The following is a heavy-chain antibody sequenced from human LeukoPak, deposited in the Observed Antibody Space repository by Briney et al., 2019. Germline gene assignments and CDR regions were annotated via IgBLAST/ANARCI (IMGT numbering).Heavy chain of an antibody. D-gene: IGHD3-22*01. CDR2: IISNGGST. CDR3: ARVPYAVRYYYDKDWYFDL. J-gene: IGHJ2*01. Sequence: GGSVSLSRAASGFSFDNFAMKYARQPPGEGLEYVSSIISNGGSTYHAHSVTGRFTISRDHSKNTLYLQMGSLRAEDMAVYYCARVPYAVRYYYDKDWYFDLWGRGTLVTVSS. V-gene: IGHV3-64*01. CDR1: GFSFDNFA.